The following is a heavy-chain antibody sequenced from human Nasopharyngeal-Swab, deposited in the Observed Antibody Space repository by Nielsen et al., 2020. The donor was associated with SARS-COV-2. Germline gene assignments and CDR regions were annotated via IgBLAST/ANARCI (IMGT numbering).Heavy chain of an antibody. CDR3: ARGYSYGLAY. D-gene: IGHD5-18*01. CDR2: INPSGGST. Sequence: GESLKISCKASGYTFTNHFMHWVRRAPGQGLEWMGMINPSGGSTGYAQNFQGRATVTRDTSTSTVYMELSSLSSEDTAVYYCARGYSYGLAYWGQGTLVTVSP. V-gene: IGHV1-46*01. CDR1: GYTFTNHF. J-gene: IGHJ4*02.